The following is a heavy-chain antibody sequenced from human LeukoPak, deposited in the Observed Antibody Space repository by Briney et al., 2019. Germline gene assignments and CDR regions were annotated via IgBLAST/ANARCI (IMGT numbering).Heavy chain of an antibody. CDR3: AKRYSSGWYYFDY. CDR2: ISYDGSNK. Sequence: PGRSLRLPCAASGFTFSNYGMHWVRQAPGNGLEWVAVISYDGSNKYYADSVKGRFTISRDNSKNTVYLQMNSLRAEDTAVYYCAKRYSSGWYYFDYWGQGTLVTVSS. D-gene: IGHD6-19*01. CDR1: GFTFSNYG. J-gene: IGHJ4*02. V-gene: IGHV3-30*18.